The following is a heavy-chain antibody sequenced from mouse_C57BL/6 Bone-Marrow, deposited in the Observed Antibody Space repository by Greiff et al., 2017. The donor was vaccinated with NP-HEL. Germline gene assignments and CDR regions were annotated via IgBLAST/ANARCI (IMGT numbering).Heavy chain of an antibody. J-gene: IGHJ1*03. CDR2: INPSNGGT. V-gene: IGHV1-53*01. Sequence: QVQLQQPGTELVKPGASVKLSCKASGYTFTSYWMHWVKQRPGQGLEWIGNINPSNGGTNYNEKFKSKATLTVDKSSSTAYMQLSSLTSEDSAVYYCARGGPYYYGSYWYFDVWGTGTTVTVSS. CDR1: GYTFTSYW. D-gene: IGHD1-1*01. CDR3: ARGGPYYYGSYWYFDV.